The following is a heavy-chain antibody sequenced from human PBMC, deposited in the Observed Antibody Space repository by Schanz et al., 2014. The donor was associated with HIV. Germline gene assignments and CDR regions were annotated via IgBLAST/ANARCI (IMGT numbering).Heavy chain of an antibody. V-gene: IGHV1-8*01. CDR1: EYTFSSYD. CDR3: ARARAKIEGRPVGNWFDP. CDR2: MNPNSGHT. J-gene: IGHJ5*02. D-gene: IGHD6-6*01. Sequence: QVQLVQSGAEVKNPGASVKVSCKASEYTFSSYDINWVRQATGQGLEWMGWMNPNSGHTGYAQKFQGRVDMTRTTSISTAYMELRGLTSEDTAVYFCARARAKIEGRPVGNWFDPWGQGTLVTVSS.